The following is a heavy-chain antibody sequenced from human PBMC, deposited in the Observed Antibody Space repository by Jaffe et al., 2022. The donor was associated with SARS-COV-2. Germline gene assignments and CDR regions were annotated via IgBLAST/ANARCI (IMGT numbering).Heavy chain of an antibody. CDR2: IYYSGST. CDR3: ARQGYYYDSSGYYFYIPRPYYFDY. D-gene: IGHD3-22*01. V-gene: IGHV4-39*01. Sequence: QLQLQESGPGLVKPSETLSLTCTVSGGSISSSSYYWGWIRQPPGKGLEWIGSIYYSGSTYYNPSLKSRVTISVDTSKNQFSLKLSSVTAADTAVYYCARQGYYYDSSGYYFYIPRPYYFDYWGQGTLVTVSS. J-gene: IGHJ4*02. CDR1: GGSISSSSYY.